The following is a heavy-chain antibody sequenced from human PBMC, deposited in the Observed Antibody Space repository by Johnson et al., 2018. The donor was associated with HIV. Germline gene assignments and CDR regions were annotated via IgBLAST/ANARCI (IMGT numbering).Heavy chain of an antibody. CDR1: GFTVSNYG. CDR3: AKDLTIFGVAPNDAFDI. D-gene: IGHD3-3*01. CDR2: IRYDATNK. J-gene: IGHJ3*02. V-gene: IGHV3-30*02. Sequence: QVQLVESGGGVVQPGGSLRLSCAASGFTVSNYGMHWVRQAPGKGLEWVTFIRYDATNKYYADSVKGRFSISRDNSKNTLYLQMNSLRAEDTAVYYCAKDLTIFGVAPNDAFDIWGQGTMVTVSS.